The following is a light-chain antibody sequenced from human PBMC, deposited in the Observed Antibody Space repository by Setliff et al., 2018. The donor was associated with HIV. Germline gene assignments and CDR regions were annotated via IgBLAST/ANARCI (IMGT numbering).Light chain of an antibody. CDR2: DVA. Sequence: QSVLTQPRSVSGSPGQSVTISCTGTSSDVGGYNYVSWYQQHPGKAPKLVIYDVAQRPSGGSSRFSGSKSGDTASLTISGLQTEDEADYYCNSYTSSDTYVFGTGTKVTV. CDR3: NSYTSSDTYV. V-gene: IGLV2-11*01. CDR1: SSDVGGYNY. J-gene: IGLJ1*01.